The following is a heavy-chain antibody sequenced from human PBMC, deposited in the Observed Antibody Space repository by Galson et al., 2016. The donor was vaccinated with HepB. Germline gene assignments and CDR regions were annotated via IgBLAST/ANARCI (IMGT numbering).Heavy chain of an antibody. Sequence: SLRLSFAASGFTFDDYGMHWVRQGPGKGLEWVASISWDSGSIGYADSVKGRFTISRDYARNSLSLQMNSLRAEDTALYYCAKERLAVTNLTPLDYWGQGTLVTVFS. V-gene: IGHV3-9*01. CDR3: AKERLAVTNLTPLDY. D-gene: IGHD4-23*01. CDR1: GFTFDDYG. CDR2: ISWDSGSI. J-gene: IGHJ4*02.